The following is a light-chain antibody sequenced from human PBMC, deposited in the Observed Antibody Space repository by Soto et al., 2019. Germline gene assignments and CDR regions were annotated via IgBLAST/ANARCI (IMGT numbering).Light chain of an antibody. J-gene: IGLJ1*01. CDR1: SSKNGAGYD. V-gene: IGLV1-40*01. CDR2: GNS. CDR3: QSYDSSLSGFYV. Sequence: QSVLTQPPSVSGAPGQRVTISCTGSSSKNGAGYDVHWYQQLPGTALKLLIYGNSNRPSGVPDRFSGSKSGTSASLAITWLQAEDEADYYCQSYDSSLSGFYVFGTGTKVTVL.